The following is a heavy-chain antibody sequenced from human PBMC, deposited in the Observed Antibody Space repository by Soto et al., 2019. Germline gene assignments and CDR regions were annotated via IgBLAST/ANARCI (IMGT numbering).Heavy chain of an antibody. Sequence: QVQLVESGAEVKKPGCSVKVSCKASGGTFSSYTISWVRQAPGQGLEWMGRIIPILGIAYYVEKFQGRVTITADKSTITVYMEMISLRFEGTVVYFFASDMSLWAIAAGWDYYYGMDVWCQGTTVTVSS. V-gene: IGHV1-69*02. CDR3: ASDMSLWAIAAGWDYYYGMDV. CDR1: GGTFSSYT. D-gene: IGHD6-13*01. J-gene: IGHJ6*02. CDR2: IIPILGIA.